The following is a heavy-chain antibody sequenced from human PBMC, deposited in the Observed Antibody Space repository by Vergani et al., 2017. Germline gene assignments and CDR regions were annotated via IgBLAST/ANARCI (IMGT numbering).Heavy chain of an antibody. CDR2: ISWNSGSI. J-gene: IGHJ4*02. D-gene: IGHD4-23*01. CDR3: AKDSTVVTPIVPDY. Sequence: EVQLVESGGGLVQPGRSLRLSCAASGFTFDDYAMHWVRQAPGKGLEWVSGISWNSGSIGYADSVKGRFTISRDNAKNSLYLQMNSLRAEDTAVYYCAKDSTVVTPIVPDYWGQGTLVTVSS. V-gene: IGHV3-9*01. CDR1: GFTFDDYA.